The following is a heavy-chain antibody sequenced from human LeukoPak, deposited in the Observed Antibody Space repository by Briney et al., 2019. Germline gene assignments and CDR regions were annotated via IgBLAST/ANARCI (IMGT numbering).Heavy chain of an antibody. CDR1: GYTFTSHG. CDR2: ISGYNGNT. CDR3: AREVVSAGWFDP. D-gene: IGHD2-21*02. Sequence: ASVKVSCTASGYTFTSHGINWVRQAPGQGLEWMGWISGYNGNTNYAQKLQGRVTMTTDTSTSTAYMELRSLRSDDTAVYYCAREVVSAGWFDPWGQGTLVTVSS. V-gene: IGHV1-18*01. J-gene: IGHJ5*02.